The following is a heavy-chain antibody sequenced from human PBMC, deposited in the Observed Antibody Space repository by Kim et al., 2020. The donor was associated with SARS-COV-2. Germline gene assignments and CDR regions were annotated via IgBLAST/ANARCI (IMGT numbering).Heavy chain of an antibody. CDR3: ASHYSGYDWRGYGMDV. V-gene: IGHV4-61*07. J-gene: IGHJ6*02. D-gene: IGHD5-12*01. Sequence: SPKSRVTISVETSKNQFSLKRSSVTAADTAVYYCASHYSGYDWRGYGMDVWGQGTTVTVSS.